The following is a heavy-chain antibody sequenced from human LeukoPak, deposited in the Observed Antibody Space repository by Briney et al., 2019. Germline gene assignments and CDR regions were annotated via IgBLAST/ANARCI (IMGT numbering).Heavy chain of an antibody. CDR1: GGSISSSSYY. CDR3: ARLRTYYYGSGSYYLDY. D-gene: IGHD3-10*01. Sequence: KASETLSLTCTVSGGSISSSSYYWGWIRQPPGKGLEWIGSIYYSGSTYYNPSLKSRVTISVDTSKNQFSLKLSSVTAADTAVYYCARLRTYYYGSGSYYLDYWGQGTLVTVSS. CDR2: IYYSGST. J-gene: IGHJ4*02. V-gene: IGHV4-39*01.